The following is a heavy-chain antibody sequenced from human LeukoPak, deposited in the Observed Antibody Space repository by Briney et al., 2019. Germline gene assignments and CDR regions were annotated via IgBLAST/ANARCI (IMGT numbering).Heavy chain of an antibody. Sequence: SETLSLTCTVSGGSISSYYWNWIRQPAGKGLEWIGRIYSSGSTDYNPSIKSRVTLSVDTSKNQFSLNLSSVTAADSAVYYCARARGRLLLIDLWGQGTLVTVSS. V-gene: IGHV4-4*07. J-gene: IGHJ5*02. CDR3: ARARGRLLLIDL. CDR1: GGSISSYY. D-gene: IGHD2-15*01. CDR2: IYSSGST.